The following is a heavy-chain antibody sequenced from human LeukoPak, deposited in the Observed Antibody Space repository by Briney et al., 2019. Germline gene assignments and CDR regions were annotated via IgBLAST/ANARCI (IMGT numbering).Heavy chain of an antibody. Sequence: SETLSLTCTVSGGSISSGDYYWSWIRRPPGKGLEWIGYIYYSGSTYYNPSLKSRVTISVDTSKNQFSLKLSSVTAADTAVYYCARDLRKPHGMDVWGQGTTVTVSS. CDR3: ARDLRKPHGMDV. CDR1: GGSISSGDYY. CDR2: IYYSGST. V-gene: IGHV4-30-4*01. J-gene: IGHJ6*02.